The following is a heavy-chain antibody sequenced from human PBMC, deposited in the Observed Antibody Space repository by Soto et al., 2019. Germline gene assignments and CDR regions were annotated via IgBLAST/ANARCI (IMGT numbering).Heavy chain of an antibody. J-gene: IGHJ5*02. V-gene: IGHV4-59*01. CDR3: ARGLRIGRVAAKWWFDP. CDR2: IYYSGST. CDR1: GGSISSYY. Sequence: SETLSLTCTVSGGSISSYYWSWIRQPPGKGLEWIGYIYYSGSTNYNPSLKSRVTISVDTSKNQFSLKLSSVTAADTAVYYCARGLRIGRVAAKWWFDPWGQGTLVTVSS. D-gene: IGHD2-15*01.